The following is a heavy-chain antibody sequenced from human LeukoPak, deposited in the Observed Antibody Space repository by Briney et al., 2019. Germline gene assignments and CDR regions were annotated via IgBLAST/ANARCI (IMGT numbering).Heavy chain of an antibody. J-gene: IGHJ6*02. D-gene: IGHD6-19*01. CDR2: INPNSGGT. CDR1: GYTFTGYY. Sequence: ASVKVSCKASGYTFTGYYMHWVRQAPGQGLEWMGWINPNSGGTNYAQKFQGWVTMTRDTSISTAYMELSRLRSDDTAVYYCARGGGQGGNIAVVPYYYYGMDVWGQGTTVTVSS. V-gene: IGHV1-2*04. CDR3: ARGGGQGGNIAVVPYYYYGMDV.